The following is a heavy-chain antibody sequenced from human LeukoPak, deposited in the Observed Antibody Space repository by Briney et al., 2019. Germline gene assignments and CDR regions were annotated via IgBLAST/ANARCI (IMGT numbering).Heavy chain of an antibody. Sequence: GGSLRLSCAASGFTFSSYAMSWVRQAPGKGLEWVSTISGSGGSTYNADSVKGRFTISRDSSKNTLYLLMNSLRAEDTAVYYCAKVYYDFWSGYYRPPFDYWGQGTLVTVSS. CDR2: ISGSGGST. V-gene: IGHV3-23*01. J-gene: IGHJ4*02. CDR3: AKVYYDFWSGYYRPPFDY. CDR1: GFTFSSYA. D-gene: IGHD3-3*01.